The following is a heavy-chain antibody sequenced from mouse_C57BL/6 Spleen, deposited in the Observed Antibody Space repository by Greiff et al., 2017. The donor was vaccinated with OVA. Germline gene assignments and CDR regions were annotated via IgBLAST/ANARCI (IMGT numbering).Heavy chain of an antibody. CDR2: IDPEDGDT. Sequence: VQLQQPGAELVKPGASVKLSCKASGYTFTSYWMHWVKQRPGQGLEWIGRIDPEDGDTEYAPKFQGKATMTADTSSNTAYLQLSSLTSEDTAVYYCTTGYSSLGYWGQGTTLTVSS. J-gene: IGHJ2*01. D-gene: IGHD2-3*01. V-gene: IGHV14-1*01. CDR3: TTGYSSLGY. CDR1: GYTFTSYW.